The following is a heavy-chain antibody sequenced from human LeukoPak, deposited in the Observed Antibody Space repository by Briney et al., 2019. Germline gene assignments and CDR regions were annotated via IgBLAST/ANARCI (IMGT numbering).Heavy chain of an antibody. CDR3: ARERTMIVAAFDI. CDR1: GGTFGSYA. Sequence: ASVKVSCKASGGTFGSYAITWVRQAPGQGLEWMGRIIPIFGTASYAQMFQGRVTITTDESTSTAYMELSSLRSEDTAVYYCARERTMIVAAFDIWGQGTMVTVSS. V-gene: IGHV1-69*05. D-gene: IGHD3-22*01. J-gene: IGHJ3*02. CDR2: IIPIFGTA.